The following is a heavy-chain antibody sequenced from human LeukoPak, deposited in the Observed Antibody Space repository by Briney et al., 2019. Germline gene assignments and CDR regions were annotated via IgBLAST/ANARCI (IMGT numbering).Heavy chain of an antibody. CDR2: INHSGST. V-gene: IGHV4-34*01. CDR3: ARVTDYYGSGSLDY. J-gene: IGHJ4*02. CDR1: GESFSGYY. Sequence: PSETLSLTCAVYGESFSGYYWSWIRQPPGKGLEWIGEINHSGSTNYNPSLKSRVTISVDTSKSQFSLKLSSVTAADTAVYYCARVTDYYGSGSLDYWGQGTLVTVSS. D-gene: IGHD3-10*01.